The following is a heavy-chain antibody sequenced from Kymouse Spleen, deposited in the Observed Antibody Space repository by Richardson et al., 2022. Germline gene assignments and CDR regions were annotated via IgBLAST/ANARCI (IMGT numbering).Heavy chain of an antibody. CDR3: AKDGDPRRARGYYYYGMDV. V-gene: IGHV3-9*01. J-gene: IGHJ6*02. CDR2: ISWNSGSI. D-gene: IGHD3-10*01,IGHD3-16*02,IGHD7-27*02. Sequence: EVQLVESGGGLVQPGRSLRLSCAASGFTFDDYAMHWVRQAPGKGLEWVSGISWNSGSIGYADSVKGRFTISRDNAKNSLYLQMNSLRAEDTALYYCAKDGDPRRARGYYYYGMDVWGQGTTVTVSS. CDR1: GFTFDDYA.